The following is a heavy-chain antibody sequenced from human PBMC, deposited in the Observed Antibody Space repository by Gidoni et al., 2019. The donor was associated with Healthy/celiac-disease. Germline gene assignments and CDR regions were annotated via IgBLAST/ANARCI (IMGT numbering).Heavy chain of an antibody. CDR2: IKQDGSEK. Sequence: EVQLVESGGGLVQPGGSLRLSCAASGFTFSSYWMSWVRQAPGKGLEWVANIKQDGSEKYYVDSVKGRFTISRDNAKNSLYLQMNSLRAEDTAVYYCARDGAARPPAYFDYWGQGTLVTVSS. J-gene: IGHJ4*02. CDR1: GFTFSSYW. CDR3: ARDGAARPPAYFDY. D-gene: IGHD6-6*01. V-gene: IGHV3-7*03.